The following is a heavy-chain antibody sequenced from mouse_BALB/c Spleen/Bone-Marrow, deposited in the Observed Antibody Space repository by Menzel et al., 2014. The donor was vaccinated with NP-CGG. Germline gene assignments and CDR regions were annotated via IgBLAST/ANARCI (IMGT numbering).Heavy chain of an antibody. J-gene: IGHJ2*01. Sequence: QVQLQQSGAELAKPGVSVKLSCEASGYTFTSFWMHWVKLRPGQGFEWIGEINPSNGRTNYNEKFKRKATLTVDKSSSPAYMHLRSLASEGSAVYYCTNYGYYLGLGTTLTVSS. CDR1: GYTFTSFW. D-gene: IGHD1-2*01. CDR3: TNYGYY. V-gene: IGHV1S81*02. CDR2: INPSNGRT.